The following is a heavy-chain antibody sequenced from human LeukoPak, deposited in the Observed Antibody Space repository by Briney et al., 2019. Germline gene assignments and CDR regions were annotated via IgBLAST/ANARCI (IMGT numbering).Heavy chain of an antibody. V-gene: IGHV4-34*01. CDR2: INHSGST. D-gene: IGHD6-6*01. CDR1: GGSFSGYY. CDR3: ARMGVVRQLVSPYYYYMDV. Sequence: SETLSLTSAVYGGSFSGYYWSWIRQPPGEGLGWGGEINHSGSTNYNPTLNSRVTISVDTSKNQVSLKMISVTAADTAVYYCARMGVVRQLVSPYYYYMDVWGKGTTVTVSS. J-gene: IGHJ6*03.